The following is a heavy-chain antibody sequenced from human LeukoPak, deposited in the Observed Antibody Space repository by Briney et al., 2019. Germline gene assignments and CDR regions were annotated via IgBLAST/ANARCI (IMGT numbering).Heavy chain of an antibody. V-gene: IGHV1-2*02. Sequence: GASVKVSCKASGYTFTGYYIHWVRQAPGQGLEWMGWINPNSGVTNYAQKFQGRVTMTRDMSIGTTYMDLSNLNFDDTAVYYCARQAGSYAFYYYDYWGQGTLVTVSS. D-gene: IGHD2-2*01. CDR3: ARQAGSYAFYYYDY. CDR2: INPNSGVT. CDR1: GYTFTGYY. J-gene: IGHJ4*02.